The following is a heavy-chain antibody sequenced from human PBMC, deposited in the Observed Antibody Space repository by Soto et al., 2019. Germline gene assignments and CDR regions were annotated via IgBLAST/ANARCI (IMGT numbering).Heavy chain of an antibody. D-gene: IGHD6-13*01. CDR1: GFTFDNYA. J-gene: IGHJ5*02. V-gene: IGHV3-9*01. CDR3: AKDTRPSLYTSSWFDH. Sequence: DVQLVESGGDVVQSGRSLRLSCVVSGFTFDNYAMHWVRHAPGKGLEWVSGISWNSGTKEYADSVKGRFTISRDNAKNSLYLQMSTLRAEDSAFHYCAKDTRPSLYTSSWFDHWGQGALVTASS. CDR2: ISWNSGTK.